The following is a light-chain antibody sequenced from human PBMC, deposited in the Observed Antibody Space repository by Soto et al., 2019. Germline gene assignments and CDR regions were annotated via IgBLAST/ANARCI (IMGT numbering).Light chain of an antibody. CDR2: GNS. J-gene: IGLJ1*01. CDR3: QSYDSSLSGYV. CDR1: SSNIGAGYD. Sequence: QSVRTQPPSVSGAQGQRVTISCTGSSSNIGAGYDVHWYQQLPGTAPKLLIYGNSNRPSGVPDRFSGSKSGTSASLAITGLQAEDEADYYCQSYDSSLSGYVFGTGTKVTVI. V-gene: IGLV1-40*01.